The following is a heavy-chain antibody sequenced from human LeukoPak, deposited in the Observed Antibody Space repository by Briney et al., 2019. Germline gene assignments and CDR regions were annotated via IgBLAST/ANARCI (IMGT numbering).Heavy chain of an antibody. CDR2: ISSSSSYI. CDR3: AGVGGYQGGAPDY. J-gene: IGHJ4*02. Sequence: GGSLRLSCAASGFTFSSYSMNWVRQAPGKGLEWVSSISSSSSYIYYADSVKGRFTISRDNAKNSLYLQMNSLRAEDTAVYYCAGVGGYQGGAPDYWGQGTLVTVSS. V-gene: IGHV3-21*01. D-gene: IGHD3-22*01. CDR1: GFTFSSYS.